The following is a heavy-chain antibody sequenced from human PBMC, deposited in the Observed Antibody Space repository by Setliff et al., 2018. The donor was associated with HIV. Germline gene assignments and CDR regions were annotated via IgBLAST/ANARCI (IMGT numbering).Heavy chain of an antibody. J-gene: IGHJ6*03. CDR3: ARVLRGSSGWYGYFYMDV. Sequence: ASVKVSCKASGYTFTSSDINWVRQATGQGLEWMGWMNPNSGNTGYAQKFQGRVTMTRNTSISTAYMELSSLRSEDTAMYYCARVLRGSSGWYGYFYMDVWGKGTTVTVSS. V-gene: IGHV1-8*02. CDR2: MNPNSGNT. CDR1: GYTFTSSD. D-gene: IGHD6-19*01.